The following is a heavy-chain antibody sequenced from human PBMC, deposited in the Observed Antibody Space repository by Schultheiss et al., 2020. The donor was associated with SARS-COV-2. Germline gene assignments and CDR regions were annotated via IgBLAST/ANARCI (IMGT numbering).Heavy chain of an antibody. CDR1: GFTVSSNY. CDR2: IASGHPYT. Sequence: GGSLRLSCAASGFTVSSNYMSWVRQAPGKGLEWLSYIASGHPYTHYADSVKGRFVISRDNARNSLYLQMSSLTDDDTAVYYCAREDDYYFDHWGQGTLVTVSS. J-gene: IGHJ4*02. CDR3: AREDDYYFDH. V-gene: IGHV3-11*05. D-gene: IGHD3-3*01.